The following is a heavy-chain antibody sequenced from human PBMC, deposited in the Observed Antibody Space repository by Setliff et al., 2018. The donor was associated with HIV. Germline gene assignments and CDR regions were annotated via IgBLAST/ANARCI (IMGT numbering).Heavy chain of an antibody. V-gene: IGHV4-4*09. D-gene: IGHD2-15*01. CDR2: ISSSGTT. CDR1: DDSFSNYD. J-gene: IGHJ4*02. Sequence: SETLSLTCVVSDDSFSNYDWTWIRQPPGKALQWIGYISSSGTTNYNPSLRSRVTISIETSNTHFSLWLRSVTAADTATYFCARLGRAIDDGGSSLRLDFWGQGMLVTVS. CDR3: ARLGRAIDDGGSSLRLDF.